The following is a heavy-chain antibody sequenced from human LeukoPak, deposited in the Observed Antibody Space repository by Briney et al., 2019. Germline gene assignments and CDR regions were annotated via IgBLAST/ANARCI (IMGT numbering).Heavy chain of an antibody. J-gene: IGHJ4*02. V-gene: IGHV4-61*02. D-gene: IGHD6-6*01. CDR3: ARLYSSASIGLHYFDY. CDR2: VYRSGTT. Sequence: SETLSLTCTVSGGSISRGGYYWSWVRQPAGRGLEWVGRVYRSGTTNYDPSLKSRVIISVDTSKKQFSLKMSSVTAADTAIYYCARLYSSASIGLHYFDYWGQGTLVTVSS. CDR1: GGSISRGGYY.